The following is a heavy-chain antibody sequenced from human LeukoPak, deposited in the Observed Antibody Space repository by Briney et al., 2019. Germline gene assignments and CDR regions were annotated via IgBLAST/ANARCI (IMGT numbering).Heavy chain of an antibody. CDR3: AQGVTSGALSSTGYYYGFDY. CDR2: ISGSGGST. J-gene: IGHJ4*02. Sequence: GGSLRLSCAASGFTFSSYAMSWVRQAPGKGLEWVSAISGSGGSTYYADSVKGRFTISRDNSRNTLYLQMNSLRAEDTAVYYCAQGVTSGALSSTGYYYGFDYWGQGTLVTVSS. V-gene: IGHV3-23*01. CDR1: GFTFSSYA. D-gene: IGHD3-22*01.